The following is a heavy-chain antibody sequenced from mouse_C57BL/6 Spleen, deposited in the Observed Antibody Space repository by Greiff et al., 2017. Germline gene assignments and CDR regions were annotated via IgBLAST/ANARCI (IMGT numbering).Heavy chain of an antibody. CDR1: GFTFSDYG. CDR2: ISSGSSTI. CDR3: ASPNWYWYFDV. Sequence: EVKVEESGGGLVKPGGSLKLSCAASGFTFSDYGMHWVRQAPEKGLEWVAYISSGSSTIYYADTVKGRFTISRDNAKNTLFLQMTSLRSEDTAMYYCASPNWYWYFDVWGTGTTVTVSS. D-gene: IGHD4-1*01. V-gene: IGHV5-17*01. J-gene: IGHJ1*03.